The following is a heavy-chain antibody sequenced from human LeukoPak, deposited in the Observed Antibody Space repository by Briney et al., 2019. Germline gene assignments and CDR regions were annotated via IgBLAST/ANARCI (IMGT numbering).Heavy chain of an antibody. CDR2: IYTSGST. Sequence: SETLSLTCTVSGGSISSGSYYWSWIRQPAGKGLEWIGRIYTSGSTNYNPTLKSRVTISVDTSKNQFYLKLSSVTAADTAVYYCARVDYYYMDVWGKGTTVTVSS. V-gene: IGHV4-61*02. CDR1: GGSISSGSYY. J-gene: IGHJ6*03. CDR3: ARVDYYYMDV.